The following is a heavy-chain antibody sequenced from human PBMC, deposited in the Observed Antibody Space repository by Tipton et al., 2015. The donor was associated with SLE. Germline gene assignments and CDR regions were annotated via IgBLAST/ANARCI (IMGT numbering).Heavy chain of an antibody. CDR2: INYSGTT. D-gene: IGHD1-7*01. V-gene: IGHV4-39*07. CDR3: ARWNFVTMPGGFDI. Sequence: TLSLTCTVSGGSISTSSYYWAWIRQPPGKGLECIGNINYSGTTSYNPSLKSRVTMSVDTSQSQFSLTLSSVTAADTAIYYCARWNFVTMPGGFDIWGRGTTFTVSS. J-gene: IGHJ3*02. CDR1: GGSISTSSYY.